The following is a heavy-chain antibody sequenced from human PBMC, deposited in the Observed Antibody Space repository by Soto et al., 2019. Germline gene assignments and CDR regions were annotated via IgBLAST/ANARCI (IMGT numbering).Heavy chain of an antibody. CDR2: IYYSGST. CDR1: GGSISSYY. D-gene: IGHD2-15*01. J-gene: IGHJ4*02. V-gene: IGHV4-59*01. Sequence: SETLSLTCTVSGGSISSYYWSWIRQPPGKGLEWIGYIYYSGSTNYNPSLKSRVTISVDTSKNQFSLKLSSVTAADTAVYYCASGYCSGGSCYFDYWGQGTLVTVS. CDR3: ASGYCSGGSCYFDY.